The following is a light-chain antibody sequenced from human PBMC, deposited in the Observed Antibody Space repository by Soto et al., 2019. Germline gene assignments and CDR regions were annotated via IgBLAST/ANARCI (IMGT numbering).Light chain of an antibody. J-gene: IGLJ2*01. CDR1: SSDVGGYNY. Sequence: QSALTQPPSASGSPGQSVTISCTGTSSDVGGYNYVSWYQPHPGKAPQLMIYDVTKRPSGVPGRFSGSKSGNTASLTVSGLQAEDEADYYCSSYAGSNSVIFGGGTKLTV. CDR2: DVT. V-gene: IGLV2-8*01. CDR3: SSYAGSNSVI.